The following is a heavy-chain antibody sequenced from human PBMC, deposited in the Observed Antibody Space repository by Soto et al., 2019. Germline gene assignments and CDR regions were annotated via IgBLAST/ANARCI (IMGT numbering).Heavy chain of an antibody. J-gene: IGHJ4*02. CDR3: ARVAGHKNARFDT. CDR2: INPGSGVT. D-gene: IGHD1-1*01. V-gene: IGHV1-2*02. Sequence: ASVKVSCKASGYSFTKYHMHWVRQAPGQGLEWMGWINPGSGVTNQAQKFQGRVTMTRDTSITTTYMELNSLTSDDTAVYYCARVAGHKNARFDTWGQGAMVTVYS. CDR1: GYSFTKYH.